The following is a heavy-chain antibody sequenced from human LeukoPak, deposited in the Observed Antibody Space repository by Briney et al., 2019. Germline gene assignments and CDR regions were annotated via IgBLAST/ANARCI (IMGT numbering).Heavy chain of an antibody. D-gene: IGHD3-9*01. Sequence: GASVKVSCKASGYTFTSHWMHWVRQPPGQGLEWMGIINPSDGSTSYSQKFQGRVTMTRDMSTSTVYMELSSLRSEDTAVYYCARDEGATPDDILTGYYINSGDYWGQGTLVTVSS. V-gene: IGHV1-46*01. CDR3: ARDEGATPDDILTGYYINSGDY. J-gene: IGHJ4*02. CDR2: INPSDGST. CDR1: GYTFTSHW.